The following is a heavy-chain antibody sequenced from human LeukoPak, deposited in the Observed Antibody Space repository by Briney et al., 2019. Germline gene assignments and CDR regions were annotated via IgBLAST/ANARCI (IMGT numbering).Heavy chain of an antibody. J-gene: IGHJ4*02. V-gene: IGHV3-23*01. CDR2: ISGSGGST. D-gene: IGHD3-10*01. CDR1: GFTFSSYA. CDR3: ARARWRGVTNY. Sequence: GGSLRLSCAASGFTFSSYAMSWVRQAPGKGLEWVSAISGSGGSTYYADSVKGRFTISGDNSKNTLYLQMNSLRAEDTAVYYCARARWRGVTNYWGQGTLVTVSS.